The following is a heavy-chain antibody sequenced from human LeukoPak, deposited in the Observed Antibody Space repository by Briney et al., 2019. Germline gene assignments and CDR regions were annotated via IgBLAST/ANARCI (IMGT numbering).Heavy chain of an antibody. CDR1: GSSISSGSYY. Sequence: SETLSLTCTVSGSSISSGSYYWSWIRQPAGKGLEWIGRIYTSGSTNYNPSLKSRVTISIDTSKNQFSLKLSSVTAADTAVYYCASSALSYSSGWYGVENWFDPWGQGTLVTVSS. V-gene: IGHV4-61*02. CDR2: IYTSGST. CDR3: ASSALSYSSGWYGVENWFDP. D-gene: IGHD6-19*01. J-gene: IGHJ5*02.